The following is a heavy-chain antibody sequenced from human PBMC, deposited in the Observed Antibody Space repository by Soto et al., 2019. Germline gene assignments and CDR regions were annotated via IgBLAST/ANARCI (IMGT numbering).Heavy chain of an antibody. V-gene: IGHV1-18*01. CDR3: ARVKVPAAILGAFDL. D-gene: IGHD2-2*02. CDR2: VNPIKGDT. Sequence: ASVKVSCKASGYTFSTYGITWVRQAPGQGLDWMGWVNPIKGDTNSAAIFQDRVTMTTDTSTRTAYMELRSLKSDDTAVYYCARVKVPAAILGAFDLWGQGTLVTVSS. J-gene: IGHJ3*01. CDR1: GYTFSTYG.